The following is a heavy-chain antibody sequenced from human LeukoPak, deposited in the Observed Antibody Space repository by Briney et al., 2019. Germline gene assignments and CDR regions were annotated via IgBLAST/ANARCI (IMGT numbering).Heavy chain of an antibody. V-gene: IGHV3-23*01. D-gene: IGHD2-2*01. CDR3: AKDHGTGDIVVVPAAR. CDR1: GFTFSSYA. CDR2: ISGSGGST. J-gene: IGHJ4*02. Sequence: GGSLRLSCAASGFTFSSYAMSWVRQAPGKGLEWVSAISGSGGSTYYADSVKGRFTISRDNSKNTLYLQMNSLRAEDTAVYYCAKDHGTGDIVVVPAARWGQGTLVTASS.